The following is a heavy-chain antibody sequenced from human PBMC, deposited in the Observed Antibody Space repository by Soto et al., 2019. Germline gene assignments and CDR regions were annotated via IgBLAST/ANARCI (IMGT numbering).Heavy chain of an antibody. CDR2: IYYSGST. Sequence: SETLSLTCTVSGGSISSGGYYWSWIRRHPGKGLEWIGYIYYSGSTYHNPSLKSRVTISVDTSKNQLSLKLSSVTAADTAVYYCARAESTRNDAFDIWGQGTMVTVSS. CDR3: ARAESTRNDAFDI. J-gene: IGHJ3*02. V-gene: IGHV4-31*02. CDR1: GGSISSGGYY.